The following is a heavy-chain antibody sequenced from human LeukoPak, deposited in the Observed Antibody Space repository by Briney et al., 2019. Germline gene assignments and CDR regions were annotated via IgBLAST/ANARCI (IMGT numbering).Heavy chain of an antibody. Sequence: GGSLRLSCAASGFTFSSYWMTWVRQAPGKGLEWVATIKEDGSEKDYVDSVRGRFTISRDDTKYSLYLQMNSLRAEDTAVYYCARRDGDFWGQGTLVTVSS. CDR3: ARRDGDF. V-gene: IGHV3-7*01. J-gene: IGHJ4*02. CDR2: IKEDGSEK. CDR1: GFTFSSYW.